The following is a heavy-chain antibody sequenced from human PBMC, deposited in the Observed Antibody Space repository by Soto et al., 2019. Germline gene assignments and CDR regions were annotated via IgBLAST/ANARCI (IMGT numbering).Heavy chain of an antibody. D-gene: IGHD3-22*01. Sequence: QVQLVQSGAEVKKPGSSVKVSCKASGGTFSSYAISWVRQAPGQGLEWMGGIIPIFGTANYAQKFQGKVTITADESTSTADMELSSVRSEDTAVYYCARDLPAYDSSGYLGYWGQGTLVTVSS. CDR2: IIPIFGTA. V-gene: IGHV1-69*01. CDR3: ARDLPAYDSSGYLGY. J-gene: IGHJ4*02. CDR1: GGTFSSYA.